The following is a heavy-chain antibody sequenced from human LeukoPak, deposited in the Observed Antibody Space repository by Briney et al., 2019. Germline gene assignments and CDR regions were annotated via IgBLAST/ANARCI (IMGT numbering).Heavy chain of an antibody. CDR2: IRGDESRK. V-gene: IGHV3-7*01. CDR1: GFSFSNYW. CDR3: ARDANYHVSSDYYDAFDI. D-gene: IGHD3-22*01. Sequence: GGSLRLSCAASGFSFSNYWMTWLRQAPGKGLEWVANIRGDESRKYYLDSVTDRFTISRDNAKNSLYLQMNSLRAEDTAVYYCARDANYHVSSDYYDAFDIWGQGTMVTVSS. J-gene: IGHJ3*02.